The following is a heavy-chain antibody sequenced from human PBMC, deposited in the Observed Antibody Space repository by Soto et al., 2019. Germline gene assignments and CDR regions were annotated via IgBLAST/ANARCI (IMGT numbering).Heavy chain of an antibody. CDR1: GYSMTSGYY. V-gene: IGHV4-38-2*01. CDR2: IYHGGSV. CDR3: ARTFDYYGMDV. J-gene: IGHJ6*02. Sequence: PSETLSLTXAVSGYSMTSGYYWGWVRQPPGKGLEWLGSIYHGGSVYYNPSLKSRVTISLDTSKNHFSLDLTSVTAADTAVYYCARTFDYYGMDVWGQGTTVTVSS. D-gene: IGHD3-16*01.